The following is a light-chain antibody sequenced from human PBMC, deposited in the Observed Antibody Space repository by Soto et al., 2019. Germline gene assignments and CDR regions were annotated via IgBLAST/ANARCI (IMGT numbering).Light chain of an antibody. CDR1: QTVAYTS. Sequence: EIVLTQSPGILSLSPGARATLSCRASQTVAYTSLAWYQQRPGQAPRLLIYGTSTRATGTPDRFIGSGSGTDFTLTISRLEPEDFAVYYCQQYVTTPRTFGQGTKVE. V-gene: IGKV3-20*01. CDR3: QQYVTTPRT. J-gene: IGKJ1*01. CDR2: GTS.